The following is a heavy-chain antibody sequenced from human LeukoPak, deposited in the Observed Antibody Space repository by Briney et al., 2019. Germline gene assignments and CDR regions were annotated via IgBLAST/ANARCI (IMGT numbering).Heavy chain of an antibody. CDR2: INHSGST. Sequence: SETLSLTCAVYGGSFSGYYWSWIRQPPGKGLEWLGEINHSGSTNYNPPLKSRVTISVDTSKNQFSLKLSSVTAADTAVYYCARVRVLNRAHGTYYFDYWGQGTLVTVSS. CDR3: ARVRVLNRAHGTYYFDY. CDR1: GGSFSGYY. J-gene: IGHJ4*02. D-gene: IGHD1-14*01. V-gene: IGHV4-34*01.